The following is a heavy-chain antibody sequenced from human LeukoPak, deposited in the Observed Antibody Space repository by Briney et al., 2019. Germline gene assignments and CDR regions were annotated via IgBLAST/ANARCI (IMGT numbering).Heavy chain of an antibody. CDR2: INPKSGGT. Sequence: ASVKVSCEASGYTFNAYYMHWVRQAAGQGLEWLGWINPKSGGTNYAQRFQARVTMTRDTSISTAFMELSRLTSDDTAVYYCAREGITTGRTAGAFDVWGQGTVVTVSS. CDR1: GYTFNAYY. V-gene: IGHV1-2*02. CDR3: AREGITTGRTAGAFDV. D-gene: IGHD1-1*01. J-gene: IGHJ3*01.